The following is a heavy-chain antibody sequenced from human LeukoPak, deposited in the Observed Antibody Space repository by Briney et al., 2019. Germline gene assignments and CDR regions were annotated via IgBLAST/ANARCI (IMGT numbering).Heavy chain of an antibody. V-gene: IGHV4-34*01. Sequence: SETLSLTCAVYGGSFSGYYWSWIRQPPGKGLEWIGEINHSGSTNYNPSLKSRVTISVDTSKNQFSLKLSSVTAADTAVYYCALLLSGAFDIWGQGTMVTVSS. CDR2: INHSGST. J-gene: IGHJ3*02. CDR3: ALLLSGAFDI. CDR1: GGSFSGYY. D-gene: IGHD3-10*01.